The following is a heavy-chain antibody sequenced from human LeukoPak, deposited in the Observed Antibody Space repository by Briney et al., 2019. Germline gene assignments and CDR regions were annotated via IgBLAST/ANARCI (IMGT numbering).Heavy chain of an antibody. CDR3: ARESKVAPAAGYFDY. J-gene: IGHJ4*02. V-gene: IGHV1-46*01. Sequence: ASVRVPCKASGYTFTSYYMHWVRQAPGQGLEWMGIINPSGGSTSYAQKFQGRVTMTRDTSTSTVYMELSSLRSEDTAVYYCARESKVAPAAGYFDYWGQGTLVTVSS. CDR2: INPSGGST. D-gene: IGHD2-2*01. CDR1: GYTFTSYY.